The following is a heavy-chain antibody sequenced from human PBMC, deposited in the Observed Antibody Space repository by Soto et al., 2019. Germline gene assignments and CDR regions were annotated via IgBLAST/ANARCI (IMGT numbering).Heavy chain of an antibody. J-gene: IGHJ4*02. V-gene: IGHV1-69*01. CDR2: IIPIFGTA. CDR1: GGTFSSYA. Sequence: QVQLVQSGAEVKKPGSSVKVSCKASGGTFSSYAISWVRQAPGQGLEWMGGIIPIFGTANYAQKFQGRVTITADESTSTAYMELSSLRSEDTAVYYCARVGYSGYREGLRASYIFDYWGQGTLVTVSS. D-gene: IGHD1-26*01. CDR3: ARVGYSGYREGLRASYIFDY.